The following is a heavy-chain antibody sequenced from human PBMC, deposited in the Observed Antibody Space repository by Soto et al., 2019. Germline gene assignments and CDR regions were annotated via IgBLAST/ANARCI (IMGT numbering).Heavy chain of an antibody. J-gene: IGHJ4*02. Sequence: QVQLVESGGGVVQPGRSLRLSCVTSGFTFSRYAIHWVRQAPGKGLEWVAVISYDGSNKYYADSVKGRFSVSRDNSKSTLYLQMNSPRGEVTAVYYCARGNYDVLSGTYYWGQGTLVTVSS. CDR2: ISYDGSNK. V-gene: IGHV3-30*04. CDR1: GFTFSRYA. CDR3: ARGNYDVLSGTYY. D-gene: IGHD3-3*01.